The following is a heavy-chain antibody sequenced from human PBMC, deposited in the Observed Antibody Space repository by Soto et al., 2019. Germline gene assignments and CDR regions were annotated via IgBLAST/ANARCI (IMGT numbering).Heavy chain of an antibody. V-gene: IGHV3-74*03. D-gene: IGHD2-2*01. Sequence: EVQLVESGGDLVQPGGSLSLSCAASGFTFSGHWMHWVRQVPGKGLEWVSRINTDGGSSAYADSVKGRFAISRDNAKNTLYLQMNGLRAEDTAVYYCAREAGYCRSTSCYRRAFDTWGQGTTVTVSS. J-gene: IGHJ3*02. CDR3: AREAGYCRSTSCYRRAFDT. CDR2: INTDGGSS. CDR1: GFTFSGHW.